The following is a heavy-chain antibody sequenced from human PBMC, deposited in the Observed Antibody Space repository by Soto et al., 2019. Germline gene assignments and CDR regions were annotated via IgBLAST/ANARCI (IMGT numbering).Heavy chain of an antibody. CDR1: GGSISSSSYY. J-gene: IGHJ3*02. Sequence: QLQLQESGPGLVKPSETLSLTCTVSGGSISSSSYYWGWIRQPPGKGLEWIGSIYYSGSTYYNPSPKSRVTISVDTSKNQFSLKLSSVTAADTAVYYCARHVNPWAQGAFDIWGQGTMVTVSS. CDR2: IYYSGST. CDR3: ARHVNPWAQGAFDI. V-gene: IGHV4-39*01. D-gene: IGHD7-27*01.